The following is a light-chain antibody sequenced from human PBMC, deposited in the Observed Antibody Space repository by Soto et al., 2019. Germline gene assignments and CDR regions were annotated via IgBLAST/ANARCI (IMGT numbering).Light chain of an antibody. CDR3: QQYGGSSWT. Sequence: EIVLTQSPGTLSLSPGERATLSCRASQSVSSSYLAWYQQKPDQAPRLLIYGASSRATGIPDRFSGSGSGTDFTLTISRLEPEDFAVYYCQQYGGSSWTFGQGTKVEIK. CDR1: QSVSSSY. CDR2: GAS. V-gene: IGKV3-20*01. J-gene: IGKJ1*01.